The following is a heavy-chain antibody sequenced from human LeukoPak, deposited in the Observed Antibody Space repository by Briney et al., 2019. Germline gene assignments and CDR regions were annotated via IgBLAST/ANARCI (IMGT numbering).Heavy chain of an antibody. J-gene: IGHJ4*02. V-gene: IGHV3-23*01. Sequence: PGASLRLSCVASGFTFTNYGMSWVRQAPGKGLEWVSTINDNGLNTHCADSVKGRFTISRDDSKNTLHLQMNSLRADDTALYYCTKGDGGWYPIDYWGQGVLVIVSS. CDR3: TKGDGGWYPIDY. CDR2: INDNGLNT. CDR1: GFTFTNYG. D-gene: IGHD6-19*01.